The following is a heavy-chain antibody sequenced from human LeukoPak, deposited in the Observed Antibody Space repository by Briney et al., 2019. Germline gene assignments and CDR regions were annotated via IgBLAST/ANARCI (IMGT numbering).Heavy chain of an antibody. Sequence: GRSLRLSCVASGFTFGDYAMHWVRQVPGKGLEWVSGISWSGASIGYADSVKGRFSISRDNAKNSLYLQMNSLRTEDTALYYSAKDVAKFGGGIVPWYWGQGTLVTVSS. CDR3: AKDVAKFGGGIVPWY. D-gene: IGHD3-16*02. CDR1: GFTFGDYA. V-gene: IGHV3-9*01. CDR2: ISWSGASI. J-gene: IGHJ4*02.